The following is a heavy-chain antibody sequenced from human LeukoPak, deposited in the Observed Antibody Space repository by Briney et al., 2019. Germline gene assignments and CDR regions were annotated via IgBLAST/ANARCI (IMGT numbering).Heavy chain of an antibody. J-gene: IGHJ6*03. Sequence: TLSLTCTVSGGSISSGDYYWSWIRQPPGKGLEWIGYIYYSGSTYYNPSLKSRLNMSVDTAKNQFTLRLRSVTAADMAVYYCARAAIWLGQMVRVVPYFMDVWGKGTTVTVSS. CDR1: GGSISSGDYY. V-gene: IGHV4-30-4*08. CDR3: ARAAIWLGQMVRVVPYFMDV. CDR2: IYYSGST. D-gene: IGHD3-10*01.